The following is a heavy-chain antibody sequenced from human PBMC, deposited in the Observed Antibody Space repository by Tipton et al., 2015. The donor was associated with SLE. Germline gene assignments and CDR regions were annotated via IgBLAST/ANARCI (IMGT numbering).Heavy chain of an antibody. CDR3: ARGPRTRPGGYSSGEYFQH. D-gene: IGHD6-25*01. CDR2: INHSGST. V-gene: IGHV4-34*01. CDR1: GGSFSGYY. J-gene: IGHJ1*01. Sequence: TLSLTCAVYGGSFSGYYWSWIRQPPGKGLEWIGEINHSGSTNYNPSLKSRVTIAVDTSKNQFSLKLSSVTAADTAVYYCARGPRTRPGGYSSGEYFQHWGQGTLVTVSS.